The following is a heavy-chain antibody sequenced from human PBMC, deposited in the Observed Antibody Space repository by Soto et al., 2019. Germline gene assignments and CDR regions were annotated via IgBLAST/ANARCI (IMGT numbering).Heavy chain of an antibody. CDR1: GFTFSSYL. CDR2: INSDGSST. D-gene: IGHD3-22*01. CDR3: ASGSGYYYGAGDDAFDI. J-gene: IGHJ3*02. V-gene: IGHV3-74*01. Sequence: PGGSRRRSWAASGFTFSSYLMHWGRQAPGKGLVWVSRINSDGSSTSYADSVNGRFTISRDNAKNTLYLQMNSLRAEDTAVYYCASGSGYYYGAGDDAFDIWGQGTMVTVS.